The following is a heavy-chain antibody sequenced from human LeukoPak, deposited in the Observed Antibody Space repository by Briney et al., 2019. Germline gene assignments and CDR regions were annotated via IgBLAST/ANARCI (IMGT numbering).Heavy chain of an antibody. J-gene: IGHJ3*02. CDR1: GGSTSTYY. Sequence: SETLSLTCTVSGGSTSTYYWTWIRQPPGKGLEWIGYIHHSGSTRNNPSLKSRVTISVDTSKNQFSLMLTSVTAADTAVYFCAREEAGGVRYDIWGQGTMVTVSS. CDR2: IHHSGST. D-gene: IGHD2-21*02. CDR3: AREEAGGVRYDI. V-gene: IGHV4-59*01.